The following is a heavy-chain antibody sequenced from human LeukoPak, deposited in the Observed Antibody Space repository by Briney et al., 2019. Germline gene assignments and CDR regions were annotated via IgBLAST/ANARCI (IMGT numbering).Heavy chain of an antibody. CDR1: GFTFSSYE. J-gene: IGHJ6*03. Sequence: GGSLRLSCAASGFTFSSYEMNWVRLAPGKGLEWVSYISSSGSTIYYADSVKGRFTISRDNAKNSLYLQMNSLRAEDTAVYYCARGPSITMIRGGQWYYYMDVWGKGTTVTISS. D-gene: IGHD3-10*01. CDR2: ISSSGSTI. V-gene: IGHV3-48*03. CDR3: ARGPSITMIRGGQWYYYMDV.